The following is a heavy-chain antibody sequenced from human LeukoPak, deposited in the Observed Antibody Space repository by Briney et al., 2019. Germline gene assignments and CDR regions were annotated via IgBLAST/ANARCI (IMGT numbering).Heavy chain of an antibody. V-gene: IGHV3-23*01. CDR3: ARAGGSTVSHSDY. CDR2: ISDSGDST. CDR1: GFTFSSYA. Sequence: GGSLRLSCAASGFTFSSYAMNWVRQAPGKGLEWVSTISDSGDSTYYADSVQGRFTISRDNSKNTLYLQMNSLRAEDTAVYYCARAGGSTVSHSDYWGQGTLVTVSS. D-gene: IGHD4-17*01. J-gene: IGHJ4*02.